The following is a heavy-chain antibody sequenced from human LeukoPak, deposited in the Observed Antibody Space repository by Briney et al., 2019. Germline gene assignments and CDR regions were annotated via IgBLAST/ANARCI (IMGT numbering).Heavy chain of an antibody. V-gene: IGHV3-7*01. CDR1: GFTFSTYW. CDR2: INQDGTAK. D-gene: IGHD3-3*01. CDR3: ARRKFYSAYDPFDY. J-gene: IGHJ4*02. Sequence: GGSLRLSCAASGFTFSTYWMSWVRQAPGKGLEWVANINQDGTAKYYVDSVKGRFTVSRDNAKDSLYLQMNSLRAEDRSVYYCARRKFYSAYDPFDYWGQGTLVTVSS.